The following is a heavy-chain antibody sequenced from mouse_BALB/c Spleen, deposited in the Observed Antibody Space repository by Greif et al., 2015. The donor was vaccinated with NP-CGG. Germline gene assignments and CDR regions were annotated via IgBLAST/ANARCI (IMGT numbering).Heavy chain of an antibody. D-gene: IGHD2-1*01. V-gene: IGHV1-31*01. J-gene: IGHJ4*01. CDR2: INPYNGAT. Sequence: VQLKQSGPELVKPGASVKISCKASGYSFTGYYMHWVKQSHVKSLEWIGRINPYNGATSYNQNFKDKASLTVDKSSGTAYMELHSLTSEDSAVYYCARNYYGNLYAMDYWGQGTSVTVSS. CDR3: ARNYYGNLYAMDY. CDR1: GYSFTGYY.